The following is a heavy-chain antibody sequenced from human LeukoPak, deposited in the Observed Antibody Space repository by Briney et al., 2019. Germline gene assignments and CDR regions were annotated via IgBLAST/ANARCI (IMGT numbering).Heavy chain of an antibody. D-gene: IGHD3-10*01. CDR2: GYTSGST. CDR1: GGSISSGSYY. Sequence: TSETLSLTCTVSGGSISSGSYYWSWIRQPAGKGLEWIGRGYTSGSTHYNPSLKSRVTISVDTPKNQFSLKLSSVTTADTAVYYCARVEEGYGSGRRGNFYYYYMDVWGKGTTVTISS. CDR3: ARVEEGYGSGRRGNFYYYYMDV. V-gene: IGHV4-61*02. J-gene: IGHJ6*03.